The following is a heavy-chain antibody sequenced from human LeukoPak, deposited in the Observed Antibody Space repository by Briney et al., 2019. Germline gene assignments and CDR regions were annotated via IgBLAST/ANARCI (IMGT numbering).Heavy chain of an antibody. V-gene: IGHV4-34*01. J-gene: IGHJ4*02. Sequence: SETLSLTCAVYGGSFSGYYWSWIRQPPGKGLEWIGEINHSGSTNYNPSLKSRVTISVDTSKNQFSLKLSSVTAADTAVYYCARREGYDILTGYYADYWGQGTLVTVS. CDR3: ARREGYDILTGYYADY. CDR1: GGSFSGYY. CDR2: INHSGST. D-gene: IGHD3-9*01.